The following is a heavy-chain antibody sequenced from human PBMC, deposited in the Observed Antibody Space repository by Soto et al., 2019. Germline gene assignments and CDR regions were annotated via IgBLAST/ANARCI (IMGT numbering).Heavy chain of an antibody. J-gene: IGHJ4*02. CDR2: IRSKANSYAT. D-gene: IGHD1-26*01. Sequence: PGGSLRLSCAASGFTFSGSAMHWVRQASGKGLEWVGRIRSKANSYATAYAASVKGRFTISRDDSKNTAYLPMNSLKTEDTAVYYCTRPEWELSPADYWGQGTLVTVSS. CDR3: TRPEWELSPADY. CDR1: GFTFSGSA. V-gene: IGHV3-73*01.